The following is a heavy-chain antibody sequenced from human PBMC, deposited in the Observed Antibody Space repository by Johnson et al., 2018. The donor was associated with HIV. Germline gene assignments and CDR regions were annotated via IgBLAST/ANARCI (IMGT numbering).Heavy chain of an antibody. Sequence: VQLVESGGGVVRPGGSLRLSCAASGFTFDDYGMSWVRQAPGKGLEWVSGINWNGGSTGYADSVKGRFTISRDNSKNTLYLQSNSRRAEDTAVYYCAREGGYSSSWYGGYGREDAFDIWGQGTMVTVSS. CDR2: INWNGGST. CDR1: GFTFDDYG. D-gene: IGHD6-13*01. V-gene: IGHV3-20*04. CDR3: AREGGYSSSWYGGYGREDAFDI. J-gene: IGHJ3*02.